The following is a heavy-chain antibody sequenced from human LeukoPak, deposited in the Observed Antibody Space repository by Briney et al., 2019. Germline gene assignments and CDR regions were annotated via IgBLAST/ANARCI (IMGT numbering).Heavy chain of an antibody. CDR1: GFGFGDYA. V-gene: IGHV3-9*01. CDR3: AKDIGGDDY. Sequence: GRSLRLSCAASGFGFGDYAMHWVRQAPGKGLEWVSGISWDSGNKGYADPVKGRFTISRDNAKNSLFLQMNSLRAEDTAFYYCAKDIGGDDYWGQGTLVTVSS. CDR2: ISWDSGNK. J-gene: IGHJ4*02.